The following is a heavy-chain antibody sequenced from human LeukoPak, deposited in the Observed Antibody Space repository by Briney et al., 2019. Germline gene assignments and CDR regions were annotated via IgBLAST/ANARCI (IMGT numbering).Heavy chain of an antibody. V-gene: IGHV4-39*01. D-gene: IGHD2-2*01. CDR2: IYYSGST. Sequence: PSETLSLTCTVSGGSISSSSYYWGWIRQPPGKGLEWIGSIYYSGSTYYNPSLKSRVTISVDTSKNQFSLKLSSVTAADTAVYYCARHGVSIVVVSAAIWDYWGQGTLVTVSS. J-gene: IGHJ4*02. CDR3: ARHGVSIVVVSAAIWDY. CDR1: GGSISSSSYY.